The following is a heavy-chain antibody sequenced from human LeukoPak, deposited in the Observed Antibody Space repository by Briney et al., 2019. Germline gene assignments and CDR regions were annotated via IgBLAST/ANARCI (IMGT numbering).Heavy chain of an antibody. CDR3: ARGAPQEYCSGGSCPYFDY. D-gene: IGHD2-15*01. CDR2: LNPNSGNT. Sequence: ASVKVSCKASGYTFTSYDINWVRQATGQGPGWMGWLNPNSGNTGYAQKFQGRVTMTRNTSISTAYMDLSSLRSEDTAVYYCARGAPQEYCSGGSCPYFDYWGQGTLVTVSS. J-gene: IGHJ4*02. V-gene: IGHV1-8*01. CDR1: GYTFTSYD.